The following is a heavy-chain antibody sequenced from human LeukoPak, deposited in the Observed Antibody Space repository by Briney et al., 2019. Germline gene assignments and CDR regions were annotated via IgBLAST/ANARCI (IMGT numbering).Heavy chain of an antibody. J-gene: IGHJ4*02. CDR2: YYTSGST. CDR1: GGSISSGSYY. Sequence: SETLSLTCTVSGGSISSGSYYWSWIRQSAGKRLEWIGRYYTSGSTNYNPSLKSRVIISVGTSKNQFSLNLTSVTAADTAVYYCATTHISWYSSFDYWGQGTLVTVSS. D-gene: IGHD6-13*01. CDR3: ATTHISWYSSFDY. V-gene: IGHV4-61*02.